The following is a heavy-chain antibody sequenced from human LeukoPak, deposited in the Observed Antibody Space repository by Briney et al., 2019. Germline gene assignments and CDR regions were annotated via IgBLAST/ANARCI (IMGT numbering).Heavy chain of an antibody. CDR2: IKQDGSEK. CDR1: GFTFSGYW. CDR3: AIRRGAAAGTE. J-gene: IGHJ4*02. Sequence: GGSLRLSCAASGFTFSGYWMSWVRQAPGKGLEWVANIKQDGSEKYYVDSVKGRFTISRDNAKNSLYLQMNSLRAEDTAVYYCAIRRGAAAGTEWGQGTLVTVSS. D-gene: IGHD6-13*01. V-gene: IGHV3-7*03.